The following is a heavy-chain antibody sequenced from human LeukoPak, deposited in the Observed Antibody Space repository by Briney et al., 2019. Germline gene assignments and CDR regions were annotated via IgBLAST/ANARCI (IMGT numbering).Heavy chain of an antibody. Sequence: GGSLRLSRGASGFTFSSYWIHWVRQAPGKGLVWVSRINSDGSSTSYADSVKGRFTISRDNAKNTLYLQMDSLRAEDTAVYFCARTEYSGSYFDNWGQGTLVTVSS. D-gene: IGHD1-26*01. CDR3: ARTEYSGSYFDN. CDR1: GFTFSSYW. CDR2: INSDGSST. J-gene: IGHJ4*02. V-gene: IGHV3-74*01.